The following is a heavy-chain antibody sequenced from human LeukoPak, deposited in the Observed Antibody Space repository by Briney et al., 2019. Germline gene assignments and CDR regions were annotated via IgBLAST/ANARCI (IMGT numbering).Heavy chain of an antibody. J-gene: IGHJ4*02. D-gene: IGHD3-10*01. CDR1: GGSISSYY. CDR2: IYTSGST. CDR3: ARDLLWFGELLTGAFDY. Sequence: PSETLSLTCTVSGGSISSYYWSWIRQPAGKGLEWIGRIYTSGSTNYNPSLKSRVTMSVDTSKNQFSLKLSSVTAADTAVYYCARDLLWFGELLTGAFDYWGQGTLVTVSS. V-gene: IGHV4-4*07.